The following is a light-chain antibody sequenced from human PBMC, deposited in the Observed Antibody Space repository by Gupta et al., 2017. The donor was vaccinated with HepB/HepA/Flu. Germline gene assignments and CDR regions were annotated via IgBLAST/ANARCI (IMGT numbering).Light chain of an antibody. J-gene: IGLJ2*01. V-gene: IGLV3-19*01. Sequence: SSELTQDPAVSVALGPPVRITCQGASLRSYYASWYQRKPGQAPVLVIYGKNNRPSGIPDRFSGSSSGNTASLTITGAQAEDEADYYCNSRDSSGNHHVVFGGGTKLTVL. CDR1: SLRSYY. CDR2: GKN. CDR3: NSRDSSGNHHVV.